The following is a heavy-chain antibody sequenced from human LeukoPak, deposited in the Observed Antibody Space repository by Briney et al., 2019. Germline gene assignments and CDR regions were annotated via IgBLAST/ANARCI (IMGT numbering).Heavy chain of an antibody. V-gene: IGHV1-18*01. CDR2: ISAYNGNT. Sequence: ASVKVSCKASGYTFTSYGISWVRQAPGQGLEWMGWISAYNGNTNYAQKLQGRVTMTTDTSTSTAYMELRSLRSDDTAVYYCARTYYYDSRDAFDIWAKGQWSPSLQ. J-gene: IGHJ3*02. D-gene: IGHD3-22*01. CDR3: ARTYYYDSRDAFDI. CDR1: GYTFTSYG.